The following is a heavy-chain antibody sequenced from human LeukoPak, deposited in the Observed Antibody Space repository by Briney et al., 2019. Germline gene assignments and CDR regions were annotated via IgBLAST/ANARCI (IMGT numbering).Heavy chain of an antibody. CDR3: AKWGDYDILTGYYVSDF. D-gene: IGHD3-9*01. Sequence: GGALRLSCAASGFIFRNYAMSWVRQAPGKGLEWVSAITGSGDTTYYADSVKGRFTISRDNSKNTLYVEMNTLRAEDTAVYYCAKWGDYDILTGYYVSDFWGQGTLVTVSS. J-gene: IGHJ4*02. CDR1: GFIFRNYA. V-gene: IGHV3-23*01. CDR2: ITGSGDTT.